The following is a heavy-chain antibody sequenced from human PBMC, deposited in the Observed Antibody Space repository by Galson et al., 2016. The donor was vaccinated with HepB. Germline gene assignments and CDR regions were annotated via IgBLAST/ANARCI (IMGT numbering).Heavy chain of an antibody. CDR2: IGGSAGST. V-gene: IGHV3-23*01. J-gene: IGHJ4*02. Sequence: SLRLSCAASGFTFSNYAMSWVRQAPGKGLEWVSGIGGSAGSTYYADSVKGRFTISRDNSKNTLYLQMNSLRAEDTAVYYCAKRDSQQLRYFDYWGQGTLATVSS. CDR3: AKRDSQQLRYFDY. CDR1: GFTFSNYA. D-gene: IGHD6-13*01.